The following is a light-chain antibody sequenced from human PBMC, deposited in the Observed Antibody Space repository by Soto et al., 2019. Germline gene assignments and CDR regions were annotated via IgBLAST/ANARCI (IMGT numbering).Light chain of an antibody. CDR2: SNN. CDR3: AALDDSLNGVV. V-gene: IGLV1-44*01. J-gene: IGLJ2*01. Sequence: QSVLTKPPSASGAPGQRVTFTCSGSSSNIGSNTVNWYQQLPGTAPKLLIYSNNQRPSGVPDRFSGSKSGTSAALAISGLQSEDEADYYCAALDDSLNGVVFGGGTKLTVL. CDR1: SSNIGSNT.